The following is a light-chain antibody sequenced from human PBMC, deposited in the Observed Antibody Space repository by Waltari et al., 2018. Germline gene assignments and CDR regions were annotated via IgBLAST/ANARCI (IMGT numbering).Light chain of an antibody. J-gene: IGLJ3*02. Sequence: QSALTQPASVSGSPGQSITISCTGPSSDIGGYKYVSWYQQHPGKAPNLMIYVVSNRPSGVSNRFSGSKSGSTASLTISGLQSEDEADYYCSSYMNSSLVFGAGTKVTVL. V-gene: IGLV2-14*01. CDR1: SSDIGGYKY. CDR2: VVS. CDR3: SSYMNSSLV.